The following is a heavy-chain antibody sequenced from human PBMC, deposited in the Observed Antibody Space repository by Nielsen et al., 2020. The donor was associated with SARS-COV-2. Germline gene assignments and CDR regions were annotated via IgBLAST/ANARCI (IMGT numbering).Heavy chain of an antibody. J-gene: IGHJ4*02. V-gene: IGHV3-48*03. D-gene: IGHD6-19*01. CDR3: ARVGYNSGWYVDDHYFDY. CDR2: IRSSSSTI. Sequence: WIRQPPGKGLEWVSYIRSSSSTIFYADAVKGRFTISRDNANNSLYPQMNSLRAEDTAVYYCARVGYNSGWYVDDHYFDYWGQGALVTVSS.